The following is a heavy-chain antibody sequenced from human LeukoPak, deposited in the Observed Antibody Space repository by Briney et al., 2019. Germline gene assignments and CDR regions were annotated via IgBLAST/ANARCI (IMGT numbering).Heavy chain of an antibody. Sequence: SHTLSLTCAVYGGSFSGYYWSWIRQPPRNGLEWIGEINHSGSTNYNPSLKSRVTISVDTSKNQFSLKLSSVTAADTAVYYCARLISGWYYDYWGQGTLVTVSS. CDR2: INHSGST. D-gene: IGHD6-19*01. V-gene: IGHV4-34*01. J-gene: IGHJ4*02. CDR1: GGSFSGYY. CDR3: ARLISGWYYDY.